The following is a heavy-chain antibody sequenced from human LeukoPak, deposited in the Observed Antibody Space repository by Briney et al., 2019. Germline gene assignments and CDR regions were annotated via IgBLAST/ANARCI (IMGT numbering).Heavy chain of an antibody. V-gene: IGHV4-31*11. CDR3: AGESCSSTSCYGRVDYYYYGMDV. D-gene: IGHD2-2*01. Sequence: PSETLSLTCAVYGGSFSGYYWSWIRQHPGKGLEWIGYIYYSGSTYYNPSLKSRVTISVDTSKNQFSLKLSSVTAADTAVYYCAGESCSSTSCYGRVDYYYYGMDVWGKGTTVTVSS. J-gene: IGHJ6*04. CDR2: IYYSGST. CDR1: GGSFSGYY.